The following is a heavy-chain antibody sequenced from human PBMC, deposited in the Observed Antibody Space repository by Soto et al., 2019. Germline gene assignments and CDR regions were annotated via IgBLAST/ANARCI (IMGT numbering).Heavy chain of an antibody. CDR2: VHHSGTA. D-gene: IGHD4-17*01. Sequence: PSETLSLTCTVSGGSISSDYYHWSWIRQPPGKGLEWIGYVHHSGTAYSTPSLRSRLTISLDRSKNQFSLRLSSVTAADTAMYYCVRDNYGDYDSWGEGILVTVSS. CDR1: GGSISSDYYH. CDR3: VRDNYGDYDS. J-gene: IGHJ5*01. V-gene: IGHV4-30-4*01.